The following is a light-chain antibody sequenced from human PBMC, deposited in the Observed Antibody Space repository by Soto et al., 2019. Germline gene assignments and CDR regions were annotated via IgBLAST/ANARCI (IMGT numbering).Light chain of an antibody. Sequence: EIVLTQSPGTLSLSPGERANLSCRASQSVSNNYLAWYQQKPGQAPRLLIYGASNTATGIPDRFSGSGSGTDFTLTISRLEPEDFAVYYCQQYGSSGTFGQGTKV. J-gene: IGKJ1*01. V-gene: IGKV3-20*01. CDR1: QSVSNNY. CDR3: QQYGSSGT. CDR2: GAS.